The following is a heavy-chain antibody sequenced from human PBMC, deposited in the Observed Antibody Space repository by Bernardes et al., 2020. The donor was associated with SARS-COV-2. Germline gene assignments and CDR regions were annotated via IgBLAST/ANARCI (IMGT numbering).Heavy chain of an antibody. J-gene: IGHJ4*02. V-gene: IGHV4-34*01. Sequence: SETLSLTCAVYGGSFSGYYWSWIRQPPGKGLEWIGEINHSGSTNYNPSLKSRVTISVDTSKNQFSLKLSSVTAADTAVYYCARAAPGDGIDYWGQGTLVTVSS. CDR2: INHSGST. D-gene: IGHD7-27*01. CDR1: GGSFSGYY. CDR3: ARAAPGDGIDY.